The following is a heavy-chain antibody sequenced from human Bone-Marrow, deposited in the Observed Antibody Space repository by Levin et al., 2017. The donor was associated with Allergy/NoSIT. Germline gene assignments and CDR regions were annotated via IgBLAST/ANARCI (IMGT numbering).Heavy chain of an antibody. D-gene: IGHD4-11*01. V-gene: IGHV3-48*02. CDR3: ARDRDYSNTATRFDY. CDR1: GFTFSSYS. CDR2: ISSSSSTI. J-gene: IGHJ4*02. Sequence: GGSLRLSCAASGFTFSSYSMNWVRQAPGKGLEWVSYISSSSSTIYYADSVKGRFTISRDNAKNSLYLQMNSLRDEDTAVYYCARDRDYSNTATRFDYWGQGTLVTVSS.